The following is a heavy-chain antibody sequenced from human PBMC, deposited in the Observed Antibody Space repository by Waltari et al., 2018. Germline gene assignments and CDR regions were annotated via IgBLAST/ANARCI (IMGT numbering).Heavy chain of an antibody. CDR2: ISKTITTI. V-gene: IGHV3-48*02. J-gene: IGHJ4*02. Sequence: EVQLLASGGGLVQPGGSLRLSCADSGFTFSSYSITWVRQAPGKGLECVSYISKTITTIHYADSVKGRFTISRDNAKNSVYLQMNSLRDEDTAMYYCTRGFASGIHYYWGQGTLVTVSS. CDR1: GFTFSSYS. CDR3: TRGFASGIHYY. D-gene: IGHD3-10*01.